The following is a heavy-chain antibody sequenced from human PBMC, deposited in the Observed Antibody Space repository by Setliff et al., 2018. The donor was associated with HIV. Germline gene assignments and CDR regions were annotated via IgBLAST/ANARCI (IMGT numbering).Heavy chain of an antibody. J-gene: IGHJ4*02. CDR2: IYPDDSKT. D-gene: IGHD1-26*01. V-gene: IGHV5-51*01. Sequence: PGESLKISCQGSGYSFRGHWIGWVRQMPGKDLDWMGVIYPDDSKTRYSPSFQGQVTISVDKSINTAYLQWSSLKASDTAMYYGARLGAVPKMEAFDYWGQGTLVTVSS. CDR3: ARLGAVPKMEAFDY. CDR1: GYSFRGHW.